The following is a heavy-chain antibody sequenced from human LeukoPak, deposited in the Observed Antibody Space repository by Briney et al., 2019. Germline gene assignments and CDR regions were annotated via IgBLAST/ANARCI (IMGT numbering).Heavy chain of an antibody. J-gene: IGHJ4*02. CDR1: GFSFSSYA. CDR3: AKAPVTSCRGAFCYPFDS. D-gene: IGHD2-15*01. Sequence: GGSLRLSCATSGFSFSSYAMSWVRQAPGKGLEWVSAMSSRDDGRYYAASVRGRFTISRDTPRSTLYLQMNSLRAEDAAVYYCAKAPVTSCRGAFCYPFDSWGQGTLVTVSS. CDR2: MSSRDDGR. V-gene: IGHV3-23*01.